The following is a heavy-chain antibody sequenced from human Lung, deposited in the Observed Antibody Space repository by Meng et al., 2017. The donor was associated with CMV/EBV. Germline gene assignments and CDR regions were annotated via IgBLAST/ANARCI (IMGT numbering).Heavy chain of an antibody. D-gene: IGHD3-3*01. CDR3: ARVFDYDFWSGYYTNGMDV. Sequence: GESXKISCAASGFTFSSYWMHWVRQAPGKGLVWVSRINSDGSSTSYADSVKGRFTISRDNAKNTLYLQMNSLRAEDTAVYYCARVFDYDFWSGYYTNGMDVWXQWTTVTVSS. CDR2: INSDGSST. V-gene: IGHV3-74*01. CDR1: GFTFSSYW. J-gene: IGHJ6*02.